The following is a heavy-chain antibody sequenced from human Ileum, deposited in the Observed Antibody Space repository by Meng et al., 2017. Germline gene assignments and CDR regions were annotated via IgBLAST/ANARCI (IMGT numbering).Heavy chain of an antibody. D-gene: IGHD3-16*01. Sequence: GESLKISCAASGFNFGDYNMHWVRQPPGKRLEWVSLIHGSDGGTSYVDSVRGRFTISRDNSKNSLYLQMTGLRTEDTAFYYCAKDHGQGGIDYWGQGTLVTVSS. CDR1: GFNFGDYN. V-gene: IGHV3-43*01. J-gene: IGHJ4*02. CDR3: AKDHGQGGIDY. CDR2: IHGSDGGT.